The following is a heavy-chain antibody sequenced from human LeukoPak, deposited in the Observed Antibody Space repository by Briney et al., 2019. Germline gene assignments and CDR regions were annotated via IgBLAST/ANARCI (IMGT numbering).Heavy chain of an antibody. Sequence: ASVKVSCKASGYIFTSYAMNWVRQAPGQRLEWMGWINAGNGNTKYSQKFQGRVTITRDTSASTAYMELSSLRSEDTAVYYCARRVDYGRAFDYWGQGTLVTVSS. D-gene: IGHD4-17*01. CDR2: INAGNGNT. V-gene: IGHV1-3*01. J-gene: IGHJ4*02. CDR1: GYIFTSYA. CDR3: ARRVDYGRAFDY.